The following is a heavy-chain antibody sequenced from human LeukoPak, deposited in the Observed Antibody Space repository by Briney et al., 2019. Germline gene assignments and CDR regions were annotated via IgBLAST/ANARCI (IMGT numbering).Heavy chain of an antibody. Sequence: GGSLRLSCAASGFTFSTYTMNWVRQAPGKGLEWVSSISTNSIDMYYADSVKGRFTISRDNARNSLFLQMNSLRAEDTALYYCARAPPYSSDWWSIMYYFDYWGQGTLVTVSS. CDR3: ARAPPYSSDWWSIMYYFDY. D-gene: IGHD6-13*01. CDR1: GFTFSTYT. CDR2: ISTNSIDM. J-gene: IGHJ4*02. V-gene: IGHV3-21*01.